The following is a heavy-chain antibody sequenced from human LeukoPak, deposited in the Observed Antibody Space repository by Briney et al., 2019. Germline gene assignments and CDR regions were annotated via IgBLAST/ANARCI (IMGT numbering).Heavy chain of an antibody. CDR3: ARLSNWYFDL. V-gene: IGHV4-39*01. CDR1: GGSISSSSYY. CDR2: IYCSGST. D-gene: IGHD5/OR15-5a*01. Sequence: SETLSLTCTVSGGSISSSSYYWGWIRQPPGKGLEWIGSIYCSGSTYYNPSLKSRVTISVDTSKNQFSLKLSSVTAADTAVYYCARLSNWYFDLWGRGTLVTVSS. J-gene: IGHJ2*01.